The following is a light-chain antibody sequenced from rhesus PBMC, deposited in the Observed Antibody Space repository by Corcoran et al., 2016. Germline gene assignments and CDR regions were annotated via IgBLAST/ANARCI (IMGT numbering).Light chain of an antibody. CDR1: QGIRNF. Sequence: DIQMTQSPSSLSASVGDRVTITCRASQGIRNFLTWYQEKPGKPPKCLIYAASSLETGVPSRFSGSGSGTDFTLTISSLQPEDFATYYFLQGYSAPFTFGPGTKLDIK. J-gene: IGKJ3*01. CDR2: AAS. CDR3: LQGYSAPFT. V-gene: IGKV1-36*02.